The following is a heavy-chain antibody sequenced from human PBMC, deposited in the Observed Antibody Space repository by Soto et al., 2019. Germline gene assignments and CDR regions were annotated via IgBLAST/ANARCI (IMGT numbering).Heavy chain of an antibody. D-gene: IGHD6-13*01. CDR3: ARLASSSWENWFDP. V-gene: IGHV2-5*02. CDR1: GFSLSTSGVG. CDR2: IYWDDDK. Sequence: QITLKESGPTLVKPTQTLTLTCTFSGFSLSTSGVGVGWIRQPPGKALEWLALIYWDDDKRYSPSLKSRLTTPKDTSKNQAVLTMTNMDPVDTATYYCARLASSSWENWFDPWGQGTLVTVSS. J-gene: IGHJ5*02.